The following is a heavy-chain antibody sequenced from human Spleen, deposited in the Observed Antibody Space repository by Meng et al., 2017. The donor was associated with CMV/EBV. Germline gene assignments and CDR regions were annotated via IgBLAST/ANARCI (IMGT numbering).Heavy chain of an antibody. J-gene: IGHJ4*02. CDR1: EDTVSSNRAA. CDR2: TYYRSKWYN. Sequence: SEDTVSSNRAAWNWIRQSPSRGLEWLGRTYYRSKWYNDYAVSVKSRIILNPDTSKKQFSLQLNSVIPEDTTVYDCARDSHDFWSGCDYWGQGTLVTVSS. D-gene: IGHD3-3*01. CDR3: ARDSHDFWSGCDY. V-gene: IGHV6-1*01.